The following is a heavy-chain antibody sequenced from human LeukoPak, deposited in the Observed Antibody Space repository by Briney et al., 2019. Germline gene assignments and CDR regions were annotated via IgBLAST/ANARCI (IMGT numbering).Heavy chain of an antibody. CDR1: GGSISSSNYY. V-gene: IGHV4-39*07. Sequence: SETLSLTCTVSGGSISSSNYYWGWIRQPPGKGLEWIGSNYYSGSTYYNPSLKSRVTISVDTSKNQFSLKLSSVTAADTAVYYRARVLRYSYGYFDYWGQGTLVTVSS. D-gene: IGHD5-18*01. J-gene: IGHJ4*02. CDR3: ARVLRYSYGYFDY. CDR2: NYYSGST.